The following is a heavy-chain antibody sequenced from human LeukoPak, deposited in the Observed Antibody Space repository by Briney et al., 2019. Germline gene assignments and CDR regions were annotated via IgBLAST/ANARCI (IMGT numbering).Heavy chain of an antibody. V-gene: IGHV3-23*01. CDR2: ISGSGGST. J-gene: IGHJ5*02. CDR3: AKAKFVGIAAAGKVNWFDP. D-gene: IGHD6-13*01. CDR1: GFTFSSYA. Sequence: GRSLRLSCAASGFTFSSYAMSWVRQAPGKGLEWVSAISGSGGSTYYADSVKGRFTISRDNSKNTLYLQMNSLRAEDTAVYYCAKAKFVGIAAAGKVNWFDPWGQGTLVTVSS.